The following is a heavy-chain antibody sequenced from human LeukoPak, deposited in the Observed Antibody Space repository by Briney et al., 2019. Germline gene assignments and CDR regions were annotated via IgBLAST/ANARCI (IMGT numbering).Heavy chain of an antibody. J-gene: IGHJ6*03. V-gene: IGHV3-23*01. CDR1: GFTFSSYA. CDR3: AKAGRGYYYYYYMDV. Sequence: GGSLRLSCAASGFTFSSYAMSWVRQAPGKGLEWGSAISGSGGSTYYADSVKGRFTISRDNSKNTLYLQMNSLRAEDTAVYYCAKAGRGYYYYYYMDVWGKGTTVTVSS. CDR2: ISGSGGST.